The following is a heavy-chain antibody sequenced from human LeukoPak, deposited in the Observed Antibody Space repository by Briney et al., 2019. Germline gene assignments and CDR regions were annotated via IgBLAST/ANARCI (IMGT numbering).Heavy chain of an antibody. J-gene: IGHJ4*02. Sequence: GASVKVSCKASGYTFTSYAMHWVRQAPGQRLEWMGWINAGNGNTKYSQKFQGRVTITWDTSASTAYMELSSLRSEDTAVYYCASGQVWSGYPYYFDYWGQGTLVTVSS. V-gene: IGHV1-3*01. CDR1: GYTFTSYA. D-gene: IGHD3-3*01. CDR3: ASGQVWSGYPYYFDY. CDR2: INAGNGNT.